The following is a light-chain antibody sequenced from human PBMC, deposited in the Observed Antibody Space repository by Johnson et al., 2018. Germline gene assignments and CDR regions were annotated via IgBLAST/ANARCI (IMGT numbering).Light chain of an antibody. CDR1: SSNIGNNY. J-gene: IGLJ1*01. CDR3: GTWDSSLRAGNV. CDR2: ENN. Sequence: QSVLTQPPSVSAAPGQKVTISCSGSSSNIGNNYVSWYQQLPGTAPKLLIYENNKRPSGIPDRFSASKSGTSATMGITGLQTGDEADYYCGTWDSSLRAGNVFGTGTKVTVL. V-gene: IGLV1-51*02.